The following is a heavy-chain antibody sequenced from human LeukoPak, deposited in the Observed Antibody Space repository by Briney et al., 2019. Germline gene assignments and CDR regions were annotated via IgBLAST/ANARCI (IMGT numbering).Heavy chain of an antibody. V-gene: IGHV4-61*01. CDR3: ARGVRGVIIGGGYYYYYGMDV. J-gene: IGHJ6*04. Sequence: SETLSLTCTVSGGSVSSGSYYWSWIRQPPGKGLEWIGYIYYSGSTNYNPSLKSRATISVDTSKNQFSLKLSSVTAADTAVYYCARGVRGVIIGGGYYYYYGMDVWGKGTTVTVSS. D-gene: IGHD3-10*01. CDR1: GGSVSSGSYY. CDR2: IYYSGST.